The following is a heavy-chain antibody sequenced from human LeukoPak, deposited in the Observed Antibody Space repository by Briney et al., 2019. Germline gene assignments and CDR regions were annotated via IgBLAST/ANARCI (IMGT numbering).Heavy chain of an antibody. CDR1: GYTFTDYY. Sequence: GASVKVSCKVSGYTFTDYYMHWVQQAPGKGLEWVGLVDPEDGETIYAEKFQGRVTITADTSTDTAYMELSSLRSEDTAVYYCATEAKLLHFDYWGQGTLVTVSS. J-gene: IGHJ4*02. CDR2: VDPEDGET. D-gene: IGHD2-15*01. V-gene: IGHV1-69-2*01. CDR3: ATEAKLLHFDY.